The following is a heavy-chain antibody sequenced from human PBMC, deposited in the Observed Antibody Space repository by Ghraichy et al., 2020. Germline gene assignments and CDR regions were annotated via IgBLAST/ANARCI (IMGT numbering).Heavy chain of an antibody. CDR2: ISYDGSNK. V-gene: IGHV3-30*04. CDR1: GFTFSSYA. J-gene: IGHJ6*02. CDR3: ARVYGVPAAMRYYYYGMDV. D-gene: IGHD2-2*01. Sequence: GGSLRLSCAASGFTFSSYAMHWVRQAPGKGLEWVAVISYDGSNKYYADSVKGRFTISRDNSKNTLYLQMNSLRAEDTAVYYCARVYGVPAAMRYYYYGMDVWGQGTTVTVSS.